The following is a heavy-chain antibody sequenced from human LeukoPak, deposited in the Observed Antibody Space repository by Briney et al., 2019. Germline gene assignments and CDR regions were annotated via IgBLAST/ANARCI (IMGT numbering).Heavy chain of an antibody. D-gene: IGHD5-18*01. CDR1: GFTFSSYS. J-gene: IGHJ4*02. V-gene: IGHV3-21*01. Sequence: PGGSLRLSCAASGFTFSSYSMNWVRQAPGKGLEWVSSISSSSSYIYYADSVKGRFTISRDNAKNSLYLQMNSLRAKDTAVYYCAREHTAMDDYWGQGTLVTVSS. CDR3: AREHTAMDDY. CDR2: ISSSSSYI.